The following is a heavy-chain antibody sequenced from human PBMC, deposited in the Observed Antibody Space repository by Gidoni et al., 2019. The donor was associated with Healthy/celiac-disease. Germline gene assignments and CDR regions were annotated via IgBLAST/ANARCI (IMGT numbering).Heavy chain of an antibody. CDR3: ARDVRDYYGSGSYVY. J-gene: IGHJ4*02. D-gene: IGHD3-10*01. CDR2: IWYDGSNK. CDR1: GFTFSSYG. Sequence: QVQLVESGGGVVQPGRSLRLSCAASGFTFSSYGMHWVRPAPGKGREWGAVIWYDGSNKYYEDSVKGRFTISRDNSKNTLYLQMNSLRAEDTAVYYCARDVRDYYGSGSYVYWGQGTLVTVSS. V-gene: IGHV3-33*01.